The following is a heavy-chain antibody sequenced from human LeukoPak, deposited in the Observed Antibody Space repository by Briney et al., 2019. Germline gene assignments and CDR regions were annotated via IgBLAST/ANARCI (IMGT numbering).Heavy chain of an antibody. CDR3: ARHDRLRFDS. CDR2: IYYSGST. D-gene: IGHD4-17*01. J-gene: IGHJ4*02. CDR1: GGSISSYY. Sequence: SETLFLTCTVSGGSISSYYWSWIRQPPGKGLEWIGYIYYSGSTNYNPSLKSRVTISVDTSKNQFALKLSSVTAADTAVYYCARHDRLRFDSWGQGTLVTVSS. V-gene: IGHV4-59*08.